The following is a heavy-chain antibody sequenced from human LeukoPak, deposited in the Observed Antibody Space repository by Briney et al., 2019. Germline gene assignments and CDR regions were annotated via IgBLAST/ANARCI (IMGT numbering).Heavy chain of an antibody. V-gene: IGHV3-23*01. CDR2: ISGTDGTT. J-gene: IGHJ3*02. CDR3: AKTLTTVTILDAFDI. D-gene: IGHD4-17*01. Sequence: XXVXGISGTDGTTNYADSVKGRFTISRDNSKNTLYLQMSSLRAEDMAVYYCAKTLTTVTILDAFDIWGQGTMVTVSS.